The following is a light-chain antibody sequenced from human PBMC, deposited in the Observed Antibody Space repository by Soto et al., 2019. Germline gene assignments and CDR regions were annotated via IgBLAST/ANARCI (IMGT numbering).Light chain of an antibody. CDR3: QLYVSSPPGYT. CDR1: QSVSSN. Sequence: EVVMTQSPATLSVSPGERVTLSCRASQSVSSNLAWYQQKSGQAPRLLIYGASTRVAGIPARFSGSGSGTEFTLTISSLQSEDFAMYYCQLYVSSPPGYTFGQGTKLEIK. V-gene: IGKV3D-15*01. CDR2: GAS. J-gene: IGKJ2*01.